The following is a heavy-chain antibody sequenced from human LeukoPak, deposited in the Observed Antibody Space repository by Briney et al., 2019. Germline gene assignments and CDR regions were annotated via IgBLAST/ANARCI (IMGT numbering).Heavy chain of an antibody. CDR1: GYTFTSYG. V-gene: IGHV1-18*01. D-gene: IGHD6-13*01. J-gene: IGHJ4*02. Sequence: EALVNVSCKASGYTFTSYGFSWVRQAPGQGLEWMGWISPYNGNTNYAQKLQGRVTMTSDTSTSTAYMELRSLRSDDTAVYYCARAVIPVAVKPAFDYWGQGTLVTVSS. CDR3: ARAVIPVAVKPAFDY. CDR2: ISPYNGNT.